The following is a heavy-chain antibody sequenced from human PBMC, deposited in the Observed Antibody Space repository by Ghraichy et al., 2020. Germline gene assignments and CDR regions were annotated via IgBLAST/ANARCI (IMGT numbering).Heavy chain of an antibody. Sequence: SETLSLTCTVSGGSISSGSYYWSWIRQPAGKGLEWIGRIYTSGSTNYNPSLKSRVTISVDTSKNQFSLKLSSVTAADTAVYYCARSVGAAGDGMDVWGQGTTVTVSS. CDR1: GGSISSGSYY. CDR3: ARSVGAAGDGMDV. D-gene: IGHD6-13*01. J-gene: IGHJ6*02. V-gene: IGHV4-61*02. CDR2: IYTSGST.